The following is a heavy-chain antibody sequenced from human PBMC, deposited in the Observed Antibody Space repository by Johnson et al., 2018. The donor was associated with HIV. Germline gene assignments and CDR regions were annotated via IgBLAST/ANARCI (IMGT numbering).Heavy chain of an antibody. J-gene: IGHJ3*02. D-gene: IGHD5-18*01. Sequence: QMMLVESGGGVVQPGRSLRLSCAASGFTFSSYAMHWVRQAPGKGLEWVAVISYDGSNKYYADSVKGRFTISRDNSKNTLYLQMNGLRSEATAVYYCARGANTEEVAHDAVDIWGQGTMVTVSS. CDR3: ARGANTEEVAHDAVDI. CDR1: GFTFSSYA. CDR2: ISYDGSNK. V-gene: IGHV3-30-3*01.